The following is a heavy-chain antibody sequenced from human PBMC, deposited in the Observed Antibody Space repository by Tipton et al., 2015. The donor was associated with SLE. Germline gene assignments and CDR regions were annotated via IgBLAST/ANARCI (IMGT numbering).Heavy chain of an antibody. J-gene: IGHJ2*01. V-gene: IGHV3-53*01. CDR3: ARHDYDDYRGDWYFDL. D-gene: IGHD4-17*01. CDR2: IYRDGTT. Sequence: SLRLSCAASGFTVRSTYMSWVRQAPGKGLQWVSVIYRDGTTYYADSVKGRFTISRDNSKNTLYLQMNSLRAEDTAVYYCARHDYDDYRGDWYFDLWGRGTLVTVSS. CDR1: GFTVRSTY.